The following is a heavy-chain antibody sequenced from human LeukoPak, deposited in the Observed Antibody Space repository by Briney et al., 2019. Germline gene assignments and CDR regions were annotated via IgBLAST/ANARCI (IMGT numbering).Heavy chain of an antibody. CDR2: IKQDGSEK. CDR3: ARDSGSYLEALYFDY. D-gene: IGHD1-26*01. Sequence: GGSLRLSCAASGFTFSSYWMSWVRQAPGKGLEWVANIKQDGSEKYYVDSVKGRFTISRDNAKNSLYLQMNSLRAQDAAVYYCARDSGSYLEALYFDYWGQGTLVTVSS. CDR1: GFTFSSYW. J-gene: IGHJ4*02. V-gene: IGHV3-7*04.